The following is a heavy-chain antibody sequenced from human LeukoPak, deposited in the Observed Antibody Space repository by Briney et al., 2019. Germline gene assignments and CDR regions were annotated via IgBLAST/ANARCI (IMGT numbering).Heavy chain of an antibody. J-gene: IGHJ4*02. CDR2: VQNDATEE. CDR1: PLTFTFRNSV. Sequence: PGGSLRLSCVASPLTFTFRNSVSHWVRQARAKGLEWLAFVQNDATEEYYADSVRGRCTVSRDNYKNTVYLQMNNLRFEDTAVYYCAREGGAIEIGEFDYWGQGTLVTVSS. D-gene: IGHD3-16*02. CDR3: AREGGAIEIGEFDY. V-gene: IGHV3-30*02.